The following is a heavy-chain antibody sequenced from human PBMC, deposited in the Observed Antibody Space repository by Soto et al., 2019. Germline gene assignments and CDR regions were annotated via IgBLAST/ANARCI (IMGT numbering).Heavy chain of an antibody. J-gene: IGHJ4*02. CDR3: VRVVAIPGYPDN. Sequence: QVQLVQSGAEVRQPASSVKVSCRTSGGTFSSYAISWVRQAHGQGLEWMGGIVPIVDTSTYAQKFQGRVTITADESTSTAYMELSSLRSDDTAIYYCVRVVAIPGYPDNWGQGTLVTVSS. CDR2: IVPIVDTS. CDR1: GGTFSSYA. D-gene: IGHD5-12*01. V-gene: IGHV1-69*12.